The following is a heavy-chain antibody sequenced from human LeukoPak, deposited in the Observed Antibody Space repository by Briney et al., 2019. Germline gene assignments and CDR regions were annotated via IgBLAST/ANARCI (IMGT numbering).Heavy chain of an antibody. CDR3: ANEEWYRFDY. D-gene: IGHD2-8*01. CDR1: GFSFNSYW. J-gene: IGHJ4*02. V-gene: IGHV3-7*03. CDR2: MDGGGSAT. Sequence: GGSLRLSCAASGFSFNSYWMSWVRQTPGKGLEWVATMDGGGSATYYVDSVKGRFTITRDNAKNSLFLQMNSLRAEDTALYYCANEEWYRFDYWGQGTLVTVPS.